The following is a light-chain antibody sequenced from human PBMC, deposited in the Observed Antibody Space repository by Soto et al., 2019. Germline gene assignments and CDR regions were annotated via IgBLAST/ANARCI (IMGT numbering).Light chain of an antibody. CDR2: QDR. Sequence: SYELTQPPSVSVSPGQTASITCSGDKLGDKYAWWYQQRPGQSPVLVIYQDRKRPSGIPERFSGSNSGNTATLTISGTQAMDEADYYCQAWDSSTVGFGGGTKLTVL. CDR3: QAWDSSTVG. V-gene: IGLV3-1*01. J-gene: IGLJ2*01. CDR1: KLGDKY.